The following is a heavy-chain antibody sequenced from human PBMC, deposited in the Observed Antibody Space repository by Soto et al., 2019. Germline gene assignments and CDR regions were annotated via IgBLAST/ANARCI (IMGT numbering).Heavy chain of an antibody. D-gene: IGHD2-8*01. CDR2: ISYDGSNK. J-gene: IGHJ4*02. CDR3: EREVYGGILDY. CDR1: GFTFSSYA. Sequence: VGSLRLSCAASGFTFSSYAMHWVRQAPGKGLEWVAVISYDGSNKYYADSVKGRFTISRDNSKNTLYLQMNSLRAEDTAVYYCEREVYGGILDYSGQRTLVSVSS. V-gene: IGHV3-30-3*01.